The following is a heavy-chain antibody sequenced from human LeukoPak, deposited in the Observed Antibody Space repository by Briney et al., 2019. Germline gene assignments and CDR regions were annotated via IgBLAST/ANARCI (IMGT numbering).Heavy chain of an antibody. CDR2: IYYSGTT. J-gene: IGHJ4*02. D-gene: IGHD6-19*01. Sequence: SETLSLTCSAFGGSISSHYWSWIRQPPGKGPEWIGYIYYSGTTNHNPSLNSRVTISVDMSKNQFSLKLRSVTAADTAVYYCAREGYSSGWNDYWGQGTLVTVSS. CDR1: GGSISSHY. CDR3: AREGYSSGWNDY. V-gene: IGHV4-59*11.